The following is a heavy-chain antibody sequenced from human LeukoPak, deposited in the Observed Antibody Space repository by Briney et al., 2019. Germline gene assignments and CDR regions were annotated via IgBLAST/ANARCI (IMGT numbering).Heavy chain of an antibody. CDR1: GGSISSGSYY. Sequence: PSQTLSLTCTVSGGSISSGSYYWSWIRQPAGKGLEWIGRIYTSGSTNYNPSLKGRVTISVDTSKNQFSLKLSSVTAADTAVYYCARGGTVTTGPINYWGQGTLVTVSS. D-gene: IGHD4-17*01. CDR3: ARGGTVTTGPINY. CDR2: IYTSGST. V-gene: IGHV4-61*02. J-gene: IGHJ4*02.